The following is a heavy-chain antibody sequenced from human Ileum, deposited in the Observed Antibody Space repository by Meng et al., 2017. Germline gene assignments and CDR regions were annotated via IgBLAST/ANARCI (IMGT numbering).Heavy chain of an antibody. CDR1: GFTFSSHA. J-gene: IGHJ4*02. CDR3: AKPYSSGWYGGYYFDY. Sequence: GESLKISCAASGFTFSSHAMSWVRQAPGKGLEWVSAISGSGGSTYYAGPVKGRFTISRDNSKNTLYLQMNSLRAEDTAVYYCAKPYSSGWYGGYYFDYWGQGTLVTVSS. CDR2: ISGSGGST. D-gene: IGHD6-19*01. V-gene: IGHV3-23*01.